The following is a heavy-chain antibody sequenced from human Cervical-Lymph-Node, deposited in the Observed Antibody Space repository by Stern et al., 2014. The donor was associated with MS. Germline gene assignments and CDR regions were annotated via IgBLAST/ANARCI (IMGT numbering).Heavy chain of an antibody. CDR1: GFTFNNYA. J-gene: IGHJ3*01. V-gene: IGHV3-23*04. D-gene: IGHD2-15*01. Sequence: EVQLVESGGGLVKPGGSLRLSCAASGFTFNNYAMTWARQAPGKGLEWVSTSSGRGGRTYDADSVKGRFTISRDNSKNTLYLHMTSLRPEDTAVYYCAKDIQDIIMVTADYSLGGDTFDLWGQGTMVTVSS. CDR2: SSGRGGRT. CDR3: AKDIQDIIMVTADYSLGGDTFDL.